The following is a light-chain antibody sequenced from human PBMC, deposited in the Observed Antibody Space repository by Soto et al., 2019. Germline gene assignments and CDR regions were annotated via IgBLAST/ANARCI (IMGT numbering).Light chain of an antibody. V-gene: IGKV1-5*03. CDR1: QSISSW. CDR3: QHYNSYSPT. J-gene: IGKJ1*01. Sequence: DIQMTQSPSTLSASVGDRVTITCRASQSISSWLAWYQQKPGKAPKLLIYKASSLESGVPSRFSGSGSGTEFTLTIRRLQPDDFATSYCQHYNSYSPTFGQGTNVDIK. CDR2: KAS.